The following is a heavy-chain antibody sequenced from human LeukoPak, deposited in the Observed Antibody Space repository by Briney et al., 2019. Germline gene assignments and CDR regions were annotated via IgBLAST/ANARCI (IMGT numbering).Heavy chain of an antibody. Sequence: SVKVSCKASGGTFSSYAISWVRQAPGQGLEWMGGIIPIFGTANYAQKFQGRVTMTEDTSTDTAYMELSSLRSEDTAVYYCATVSSGYDYLGYWGQGTLVTVSS. CDR2: IIPIFGTA. J-gene: IGHJ4*02. CDR3: ATVSSGYDYLGY. CDR1: GGTFSSYA. V-gene: IGHV1-69*06. D-gene: IGHD5-12*01.